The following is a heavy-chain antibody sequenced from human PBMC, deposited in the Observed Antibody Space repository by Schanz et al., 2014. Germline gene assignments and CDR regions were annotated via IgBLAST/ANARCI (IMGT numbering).Heavy chain of an antibody. CDR1: GFIFSNYG. Sequence: QERLVESGGGVVQPGRSLRLSCAASGFIFSNYGMHWVRQAPGKGLEWVSFIYIGGNTYYADSVKGRFTISRDNSKNTLYLQLGSLSAEDTAVYFCARDNRYYLFDYWGQGALVTVSS. CDR3: ARDNRYYLFDY. D-gene: IGHD3-16*02. V-gene: IGHV3-NL1*01. J-gene: IGHJ4*02. CDR2: IYIGGNT.